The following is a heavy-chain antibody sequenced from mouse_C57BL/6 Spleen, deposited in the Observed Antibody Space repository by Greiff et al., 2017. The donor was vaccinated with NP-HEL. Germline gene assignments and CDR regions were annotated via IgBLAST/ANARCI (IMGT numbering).Heavy chain of an antibody. CDR3: AFYDYDGAWFAY. V-gene: IGHV1-82*01. D-gene: IGHD2-4*01. CDR1: GYAFSSSW. CDR2: IYPGDGDT. Sequence: QVQLQQSGPELAKPGASVKISCKASGYAFSSSWMNWVKQRPGKGLEWIGRIYPGDGDTNYNGKFKGKATLTADKSSSTAYMQLSSLTSEDSAVYFCAFYDYDGAWFAYWGQGTLVTVSA. J-gene: IGHJ3*01.